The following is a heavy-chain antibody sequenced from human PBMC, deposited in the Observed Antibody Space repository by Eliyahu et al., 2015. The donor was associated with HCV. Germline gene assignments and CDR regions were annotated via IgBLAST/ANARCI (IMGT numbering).Heavy chain of an antibody. CDR1: GDXXXXNXAA. J-gene: IGHJ4*02. CDR3: ARDAQKWELRVFDY. V-gene: IGHV6-1*01. CDR2: TYYRSKWYN. Sequence: QVQLQQSGPGLVKPSQTLSLTCXIXGDXXXXNXAAWNWIRQSPSRGLEWLGRTYYRSKWYNDYAVSVKSRITINPDTSKNQFSLQLNSVTPEDTAVYYCARDAQKWELRVFDYWGQGTLVTVSS. D-gene: IGHD1-26*01.